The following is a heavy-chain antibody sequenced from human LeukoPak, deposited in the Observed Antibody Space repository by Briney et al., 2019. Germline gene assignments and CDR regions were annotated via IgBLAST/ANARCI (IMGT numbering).Heavy chain of an antibody. Sequence: PSETLSLTCTVSGGSISSYYWSWIRQPAGKGLEWIGRIHTSGSTNYNPSLKSRVTMSVDTSKNQFSLKLSSVTAADTAVYYCAGLSLGYCSGQSCNYNWFDPWGQGTLVTVSS. CDR1: GGSISSYY. D-gene: IGHD2-15*01. J-gene: IGHJ5*02. CDR2: IHTSGST. V-gene: IGHV4-4*07. CDR3: AGLSLGYCSGQSCNYNWFDP.